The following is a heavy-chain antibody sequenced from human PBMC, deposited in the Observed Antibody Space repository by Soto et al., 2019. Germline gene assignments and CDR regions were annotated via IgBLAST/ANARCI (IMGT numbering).Heavy chain of an antibody. CDR3: ARGIAVSCTSGSYSDLIYY. V-gene: IGHV4-59*01. CDR1: GGSISSYY. D-gene: IGHD1-26*01. Sequence: SETLSLTCTVSGGSISSYYWSWIRQPPGKGLEWIGYIYYSGSTNYNPSLKSRVTISVDTSKNQFSLKLSSVTAADTAVYYCARGIAVSCTSGSYSDLIYYWGQGTLVPVSA. CDR2: IYYSGST. J-gene: IGHJ4*02.